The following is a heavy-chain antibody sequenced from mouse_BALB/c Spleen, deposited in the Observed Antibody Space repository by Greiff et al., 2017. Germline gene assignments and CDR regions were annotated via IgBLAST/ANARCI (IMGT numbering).Heavy chain of an antibody. D-gene: IGHD3-2*02. J-gene: IGHJ4*01. CDR1: GYTFTSYW. CDR3: ARRKASYAMDY. CDR2: INPSTGYT. V-gene: IGHV1-7*01. Sequence: VQLQQSGAELAKPGASVKMSCKASGYTFTSYWMHLVKQRPGQGLEWIGYINPSTGYTEYNQKFKDKATLTADKSSSTAYMQLSSLTSEDSAVYYCARRKASYAMDYWGQGTSVTVSS.